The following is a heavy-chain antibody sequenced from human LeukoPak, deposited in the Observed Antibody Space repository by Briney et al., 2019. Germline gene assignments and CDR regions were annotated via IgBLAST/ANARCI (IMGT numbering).Heavy chain of an antibody. J-gene: IGHJ5*02. CDR2: ISGSGGGT. Sequence: GGSLRLSCAASGFTFSSYAMNWVRQAPGKGLEWVSSISGSGGGTYYADSVRGRFTISRDNSKNTLYLQMNSLRAEDTAVYYCAKDPYYVFGSGNWFAPWGQGPRVTVSS. D-gene: IGHD3-3*01. V-gene: IGHV3-23*01. CDR3: AKDPYYVFGSGNWFAP. CDR1: GFTFSSYA.